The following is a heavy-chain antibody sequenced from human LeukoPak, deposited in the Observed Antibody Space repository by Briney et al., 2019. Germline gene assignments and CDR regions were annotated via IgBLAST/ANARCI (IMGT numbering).Heavy chain of an antibody. CDR2: ISSNGGST. CDR3: ATTLPDSSGWYSGGASYYFDY. J-gene: IGHJ4*02. Sequence: PGGSLRPSCAASGFTFSSYAMHWVRQAPGKGLEYVSAISSNGGSTYYANSVKGRFTISRDNSKNTLYLQMGSLRAEDMAVYYCATTLPDSSGWYSGGASYYFDYWGQGTLVTVSA. D-gene: IGHD6-19*01. V-gene: IGHV3-64*01. CDR1: GFTFSSYA.